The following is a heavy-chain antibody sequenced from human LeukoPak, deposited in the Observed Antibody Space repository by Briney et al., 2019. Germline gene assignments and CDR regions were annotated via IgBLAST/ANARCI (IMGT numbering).Heavy chain of an antibody. J-gene: IGHJ3*02. CDR3: ASGYCGGACQLGGVGM. V-gene: IGHV4-61*02. CDR1: GGSISSGSYY. CDR2: IYTSGST. D-gene: IGHD2-21*02. Sequence: SETLSLTCNVSGGSISSGSYYWSWIRQPAGKGLEWVGRIYTSGSTNYNPSLKSRVTISLDTSGNQFSLKLSSVTAADTAVYYCASGYCGGACQLGGVGMWGQGTMVTVSS.